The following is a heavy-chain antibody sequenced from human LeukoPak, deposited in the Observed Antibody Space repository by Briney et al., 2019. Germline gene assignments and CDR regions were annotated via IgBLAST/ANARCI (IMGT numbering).Heavy chain of an antibody. CDR3: ASGGNSSRDAFDI. Sequence: EINHSGSTNYNPSLKSRVTISVDTSKNQFSLKLSSVTAADTAVYYCASGGNSSRDAFDIWGQGTMVTVSS. J-gene: IGHJ3*02. V-gene: IGHV4-34*01. CDR2: INHSGST. D-gene: IGHD4-23*01.